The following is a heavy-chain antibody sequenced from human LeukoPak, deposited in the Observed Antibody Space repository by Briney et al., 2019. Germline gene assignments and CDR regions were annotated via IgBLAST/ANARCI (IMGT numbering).Heavy chain of an antibody. Sequence: PSETLSLTCTVSGSSIRSYYWSWIRHPPGKGLQWIGYVHYSGTTDYNPSLRSRVIISVDTSKNQFSLNLTSVTAADTAVYYCARGYRSDWHGELGYWGQGTLVTVSS. D-gene: IGHD6-19*01. CDR3: ARGYRSDWHGELGY. CDR1: GSSIRSYY. V-gene: IGHV4-59*01. J-gene: IGHJ4*02. CDR2: VHYSGTT.